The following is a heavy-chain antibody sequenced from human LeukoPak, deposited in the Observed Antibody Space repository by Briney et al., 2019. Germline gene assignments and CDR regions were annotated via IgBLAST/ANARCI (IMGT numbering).Heavy chain of an antibody. CDR1: GGSISSYY. V-gene: IGHV4-59*12. Sequence: PSETLSLTCTVSGGSISSYYWSWIRQPPGKGLEWIGYIYYSGSTNYNPSLKSRVTISVDTSKNQFSLKLSSVTAADTAVYYCARDRMTGYCSSTSCYEGGYNWFDPWGQGTLVTVSS. D-gene: IGHD2-2*01. CDR3: ARDRMTGYCSSTSCYEGGYNWFDP. J-gene: IGHJ5*02. CDR2: IYYSGST.